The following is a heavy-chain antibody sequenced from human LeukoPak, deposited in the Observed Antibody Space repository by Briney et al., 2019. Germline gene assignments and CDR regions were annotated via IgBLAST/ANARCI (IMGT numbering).Heavy chain of an antibody. CDR1: GGSFSGYY. Sequence: SETLSLTCAVYGGSFSGYYWSWIRQPPGKGLEWIGEINHSGSTSYNPSLKSRVTISVDTSKNQFSLKLSSVTAADTAVYYCASRVEMATTRDYWGQGTLVTVSS. J-gene: IGHJ4*02. D-gene: IGHD5-24*01. CDR2: INHSGST. CDR3: ASRVEMATTRDY. V-gene: IGHV4-34*01.